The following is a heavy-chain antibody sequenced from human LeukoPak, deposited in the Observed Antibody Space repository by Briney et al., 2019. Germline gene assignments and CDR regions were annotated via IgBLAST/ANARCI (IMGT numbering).Heavy chain of an antibody. CDR2: ISYDGTNK. CDR1: RFTFSNYG. CDR3: ARISPFDYESAVDY. J-gene: IGHJ4*02. Sequence: GRSLRLSCAASRFTFSNYGMHWVRQAPGKGLEWVAVISYDGTNKYYGDSVKGRFTISRDNSKNTLFLQMNSLRAEDTAMYYCARISPFDYESAVDYWGQGTLVTVSS. D-gene: IGHD4/OR15-4a*01. V-gene: IGHV3-30*03.